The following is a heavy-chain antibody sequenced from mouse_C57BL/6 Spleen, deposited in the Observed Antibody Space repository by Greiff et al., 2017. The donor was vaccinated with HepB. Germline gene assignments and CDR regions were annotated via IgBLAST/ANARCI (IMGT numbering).Heavy chain of an antibody. D-gene: IGHD1-1*01. V-gene: IGHV1-18*01. CDR2: INPNNGGT. Sequence: VQLQQSGPELVKPGASVKIPCKASGYTFTDYNMDWVKQSPGKSLEWIGDINPNNGGTTYNQKFKGKATLTVAKSTNTAYMELRSLTSEDTAVYYCARQYNGSSLYFGCWGQGTTLTASS. J-gene: IGHJ2*01. CDR3: ARQYNGSSLYFGC. CDR1: GYTFTDYN.